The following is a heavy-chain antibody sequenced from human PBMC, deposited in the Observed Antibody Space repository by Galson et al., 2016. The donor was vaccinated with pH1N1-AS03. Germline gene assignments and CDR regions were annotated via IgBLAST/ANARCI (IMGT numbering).Heavy chain of an antibody. Sequence: SLRLSCAVSGFSLRSYWMNWVRQAPGKGPVWISRINNDGSSTWYADSVKGRFTISSDNAKNTQYLQMDSIRVEDTAGYYCARDGDTTLVPIDYWGQGTRVTFSS. D-gene: IGHD5-18*01. CDR1: GFSLRSYW. CDR2: INNDGSST. J-gene: IGHJ4*02. CDR3: ARDGDTTLVPIDY. V-gene: IGHV3-74*01.